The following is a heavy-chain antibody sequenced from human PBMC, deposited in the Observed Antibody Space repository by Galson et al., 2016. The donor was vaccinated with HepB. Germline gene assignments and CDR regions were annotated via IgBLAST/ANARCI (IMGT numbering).Heavy chain of an antibody. D-gene: IGHD6-25*01. CDR3: AKDSDGGIAAAGTTFEA. J-gene: IGHJ5*02. Sequence: SLRLSCAASGFAFSSHWMHWVRQDLGKGLVWVSRINSDGTISNYADSVKGRFTISRDNAKNSLYLQMDGLRGDDTALYYCAKDSDGGIAAAGTTFEAWGQGTLVAVSS. CDR1: GFAFSSHW. CDR2: INSDGTIS. V-gene: IGHV3-74*01.